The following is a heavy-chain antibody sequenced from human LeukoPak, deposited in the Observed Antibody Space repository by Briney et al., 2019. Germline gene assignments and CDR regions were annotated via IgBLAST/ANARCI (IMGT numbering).Heavy chain of an antibody. Sequence: ASVKVSCKASGGTFSSYAISWVRQAPGQGLEWMGRIIPILGIANYAQKFQGRVTITADKSTSTAYMELSSLRSEDTAVYYCVRSPLSYYDSSGYYYFDYWGQGTLVTVSS. CDR2: IIPILGIA. J-gene: IGHJ4*02. V-gene: IGHV1-69*04. D-gene: IGHD3-22*01. CDR1: GGTFSSYA. CDR3: VRSPLSYYDSSGYYYFDY.